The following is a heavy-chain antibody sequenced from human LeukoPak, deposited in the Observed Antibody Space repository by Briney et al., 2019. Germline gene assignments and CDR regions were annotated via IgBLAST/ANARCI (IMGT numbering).Heavy chain of an antibody. CDR3: ATGSMTVVVSLLGAFDI. Sequence: ASVKISCKVSGYTFTDYYMHWVQQAPGKGLEWMGLVDPEDGETIYAEKFQGRVTITADTSTDTAYMELSSLRSEDTAVYYCATGSMTVVVSLLGAFDIWGQGTMVTVSS. CDR2: VDPEDGET. J-gene: IGHJ3*02. CDR1: GYTFTDYY. V-gene: IGHV1-69-2*01. D-gene: IGHD3-22*01.